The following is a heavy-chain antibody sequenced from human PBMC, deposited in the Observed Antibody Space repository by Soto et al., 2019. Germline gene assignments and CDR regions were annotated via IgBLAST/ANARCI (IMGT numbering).Heavy chain of an antibody. J-gene: IGHJ6*03. D-gene: IGHD6-6*01. CDR1: GDSISRGGFY. Sequence: PAETLALTCTVSGDSISRGGFYWSWIRQHPGKGLEYIGEIYHSGSTNYNPSLKSRVTISVDNSKNQFSLKLTSVTPADTAVYYCARNSYTSSSAGGGYYYYMDVWGKGTTVTVSS. CDR2: IYHSGST. CDR3: ARNSYTSSSAGGGYYYYMDV. V-gene: IGHV4-39*07.